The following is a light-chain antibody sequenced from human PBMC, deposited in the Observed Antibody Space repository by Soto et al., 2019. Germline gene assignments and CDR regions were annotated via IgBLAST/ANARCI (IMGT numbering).Light chain of an antibody. Sequence: DIQMTQSPSSLSASVGDRVTITCRASQSISSYLNWYQQKPGKAPKLLIYAASSLHSGVPSRFSGSASATDFTLTISSLQPDDFATYYCQQGYTTPITFGQGTRLEIK. CDR2: AAS. V-gene: IGKV1-39*01. CDR3: QQGYTTPIT. CDR1: QSISSY. J-gene: IGKJ5*01.